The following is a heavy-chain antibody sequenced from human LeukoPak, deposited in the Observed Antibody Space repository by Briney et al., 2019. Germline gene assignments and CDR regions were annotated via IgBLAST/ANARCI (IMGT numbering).Heavy chain of an antibody. CDR1: GFTFSSYA. J-gene: IGHJ5*02. Sequence: GGSLRLSCAASGFTFSSYAMSWVRQAPGKGLEWVSAISGSGGSTYYADSVKGRFTISRDNSKNTLYLQMNSLRAEDTALYYCAKDDHRYSSSWYVFDPWGQGTLVTVSS. CDR2: ISGSGGST. D-gene: IGHD6-13*01. V-gene: IGHV3-23*01. CDR3: AKDDHRYSSSWYVFDP.